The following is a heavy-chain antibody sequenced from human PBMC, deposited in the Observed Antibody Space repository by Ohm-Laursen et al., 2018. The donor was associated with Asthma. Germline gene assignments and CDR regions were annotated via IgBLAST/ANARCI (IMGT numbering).Heavy chain of an antibody. CDR1: GYTFSRYS. CDR3: ARGLYYYDSSGYYYFDY. V-gene: IGHV3-21*01. CDR2: ISTASTFI. D-gene: IGHD3-22*01. Sequence: SLRLSCAVSGYTFSRYSIHWVRQVPGKGLEWVASISTASTFIYYADSVRGRFTTSRDNAKNSLYLQMNSLRAEDTAVYYCARGLYYYDSSGYYYFDYWGQGTLVTVSS. J-gene: IGHJ4*02.